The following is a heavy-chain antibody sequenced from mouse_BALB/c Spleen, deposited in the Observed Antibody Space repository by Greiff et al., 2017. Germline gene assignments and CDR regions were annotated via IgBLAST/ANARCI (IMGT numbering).Heavy chain of an antibody. CDR2: IWSGGST. CDR1: GFSFTSYG. CDR3: ATNWDHHYYAMDY. V-gene: IGHV2-2*02. D-gene: IGHD4-1*01. Sequence: QVQLKESGPGLVQPSQSLSITCTVSGFSFTSYGVHWVRQSPGKGLEWLGVIWSGGSTDYNAAFISRLSISKDNSKSQVFFKMNSLQANDTAIYYCATNWDHHYYAMDYWGQGTSVTVSS. J-gene: IGHJ4*01.